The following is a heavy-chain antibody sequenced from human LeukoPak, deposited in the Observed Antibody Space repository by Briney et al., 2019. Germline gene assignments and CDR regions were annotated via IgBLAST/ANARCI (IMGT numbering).Heavy chain of an antibody. J-gene: IGHJ5*02. CDR3: ARVEVGGYSSWFDP. CDR1: GGSISSYY. CDR2: IYYSGST. V-gene: IGHV4-59*01. D-gene: IGHD6-19*01. Sequence: PSETLSLTCTVSGGSISSYYWSWIRQPPGKGLEWIGYIYYSGSTNYNPSLKSRVTISVDTSKNQFSLKLSSVTAADTAVYYCARVEVGGYSSWFDPWGQGTLVTVSS.